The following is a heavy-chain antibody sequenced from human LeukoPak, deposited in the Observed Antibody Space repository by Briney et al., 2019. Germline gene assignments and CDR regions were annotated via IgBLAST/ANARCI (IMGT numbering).Heavy chain of an antibody. Sequence: GGSLRLSCAASGLTVRNNYMSWVRQSPGKGLEWVSVIYSDGSTYYADSVKGRFTISRDNSKNTLYLQMNSLRAEDTAVYYCARRYSGSFHWFDPWGQGTLVTVSS. CDR1: GLTVRNNY. CDR2: IYSDGST. V-gene: IGHV3-53*05. CDR3: ARRYSGSFHWFDP. J-gene: IGHJ5*02. D-gene: IGHD1-26*01.